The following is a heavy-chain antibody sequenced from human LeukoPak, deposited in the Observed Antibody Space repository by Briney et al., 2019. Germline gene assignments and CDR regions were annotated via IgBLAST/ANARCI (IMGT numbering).Heavy chain of an antibody. CDR3: ATQTDSRGYTY. CDR1: GYTLTELF. D-gene: IGHD3-22*01. Sequence: ASVKVSCKVSGYTLTELFVHWVRQTPGKGLEWMGSFDSEEGEALYAQKFQGRVTMTEDTSTDTAYMELSTRGSEDTAVYYCATQTDSRGYTYWGQGTQVAVTS. V-gene: IGHV1-24*01. J-gene: IGHJ4*02. CDR2: FDSEEGEA.